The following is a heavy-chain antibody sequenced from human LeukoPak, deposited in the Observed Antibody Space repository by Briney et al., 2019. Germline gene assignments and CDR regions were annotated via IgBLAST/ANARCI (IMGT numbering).Heavy chain of an antibody. V-gene: IGHV4-59*11. J-gene: IGHJ4*02. CDR3: ARTAAGTPNYYFDY. D-gene: IGHD6-13*01. Sequence: SETLSLTCAVSGGSISSHYWSWIRQPPGKGLEWIGYIYYSGSTNYNPSLKSRVTISVDTSKNQFSLKLSSVTAADTAVYYCARTAAGTPNYYFDYWGQGTLVTVSS. CDR2: IYYSGST. CDR1: GGSISSHY.